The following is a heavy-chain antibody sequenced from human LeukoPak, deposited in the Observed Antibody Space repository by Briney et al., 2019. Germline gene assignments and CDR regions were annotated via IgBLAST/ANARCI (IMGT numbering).Heavy chain of an antibody. CDR1: GFILRVYH. Sequence: GVSLRLLCAVSGFILRVYHVSWIRQARGEGRGWVSDISSSGSTISHADSVKGRFTISRDNAENALYLQMNSLRAEGTAVYYCARGVAAGRWFDCWGQGTLVTVSS. D-gene: IGHD6-13*01. CDR2: ISSSGSTI. V-gene: IGHV3-11*01. CDR3: ARGVAAGRWFDC. J-gene: IGHJ4*02.